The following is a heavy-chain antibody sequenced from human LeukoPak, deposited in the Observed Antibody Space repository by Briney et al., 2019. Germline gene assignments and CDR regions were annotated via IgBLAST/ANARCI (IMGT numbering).Heavy chain of an antibody. CDR2: IQNDGSNK. CDR1: GFKFSSYG. V-gene: IGHV3-30*02. CDR3: AKDRIVLVTATFDY. J-gene: IGHJ4*02. D-gene: IGHD2-21*02. Sequence: GGSLRLSCAASGFKFSSYGMHWVRQAPGKGLEWVAFIQNDGSNKYYADSVKGRFTISRDNSKNTLYLQMNSLRPDDTAMYYCAKDRIVLVTATFDYWGQGTLVTVSS.